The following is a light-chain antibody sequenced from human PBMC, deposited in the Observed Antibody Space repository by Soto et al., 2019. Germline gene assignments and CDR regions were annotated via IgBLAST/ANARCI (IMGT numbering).Light chain of an antibody. CDR3: CSYALRYPIYV. V-gene: IGLV2-11*01. CDR2: DVT. Sequence: QSVLTQPRSVSGFPGQSVTISCTGTSSDVGGYNYVSWYQQRPDKAPKLLIYDVTERPSGVPDRFSGSKSGNTASLTISGLQAEDEADYYCCSYALRYPIYVFGTGTKVTVL. J-gene: IGLJ1*01. CDR1: SSDVGGYNY.